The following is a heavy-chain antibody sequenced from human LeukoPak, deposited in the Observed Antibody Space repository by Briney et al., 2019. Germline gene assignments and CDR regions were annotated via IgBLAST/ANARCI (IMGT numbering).Heavy chain of an antibody. V-gene: IGHV4-30-4*01. D-gene: IGHD3-22*01. Sequence: PSQTLSLTCTVSGGSISSGDYYWSWIRQPPGQGLEWIAYMYYSSSTYYNPSLKSRVTMSADTSKNQLSLKMSSVTAADTAVYYCARPYYYDSRIDPWGQGIPVSVSS. J-gene: IGHJ5*02. CDR1: GGSISSGDYY. CDR3: ARPYYYDSRIDP. CDR2: MYYSSST.